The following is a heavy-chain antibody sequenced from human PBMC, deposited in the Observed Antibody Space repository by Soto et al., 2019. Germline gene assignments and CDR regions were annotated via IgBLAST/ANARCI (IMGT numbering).Heavy chain of an antibody. Sequence: EVQLVQSGAEVKKPGESLRLSCQGSGYRFINYWISWVRQMPGKGLEWVGRIDPSDSYTVYSPSFQGHVTISIDTAINTAFLEWRSLQASDTAMYYCVRHGNGTPFDSAFWGRGTLVPVSS. CDR3: VRHGNGTPFDSAF. CDR1: GYRFINYW. CDR2: IDPSDSYT. J-gene: IGHJ4*02. V-gene: IGHV5-10-1*03. D-gene: IGHD3-9*01.